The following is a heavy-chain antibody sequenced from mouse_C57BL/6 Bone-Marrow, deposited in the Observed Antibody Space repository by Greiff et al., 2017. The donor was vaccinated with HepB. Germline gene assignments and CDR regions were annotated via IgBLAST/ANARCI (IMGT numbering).Heavy chain of an antibody. V-gene: IGHV8-8*01. J-gene: IGHJ1*03. CDR1: GFSLSTFGMG. Sequence: QVTLKVCGPGILQPSQTLSLTCSFSGFSLSTFGMGVGWIRQPSGKGLEWLAHIWWDDDKYYNPALKSRLTISKDTSKNQVFLKIANVDTADTAPYYCARISMVTGSYWYFDVWGTGTTVTVSS. CDR2: IWWDDDK. CDR3: ARISMVTGSYWYFDV. D-gene: IGHD2-2*01.